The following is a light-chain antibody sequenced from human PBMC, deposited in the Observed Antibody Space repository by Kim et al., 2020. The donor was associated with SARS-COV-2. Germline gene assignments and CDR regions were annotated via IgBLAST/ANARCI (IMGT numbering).Light chain of an antibody. Sequence: GHRVAISCSGSKSNIGGNVVNWDQQLPGTAPKLLIYSNDYRPSGVPDRFSGSKSGTSASLDISGLQSEDEADYYCAAWDDSLNGSVFGGGTQLTVL. V-gene: IGLV1-44*01. J-gene: IGLJ3*02. CDR2: SND. CDR1: KSNIGGNV. CDR3: AAWDDSLNGSV.